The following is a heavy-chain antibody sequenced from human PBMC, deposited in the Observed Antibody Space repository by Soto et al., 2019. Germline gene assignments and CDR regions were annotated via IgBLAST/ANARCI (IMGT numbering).Heavy chain of an antibody. CDR2: IIPIFGTA. Sequence: GASVKVSCKASGGTFGSYAISWVRQAPGQGLEWMGGIIPIFGTANYAQKFQGRVTITADESTSTAYMELSSLRSEDTAVYYCASCRYYNDSSGYLPFDYWGQGTLVTVSS. D-gene: IGHD3-22*01. CDR3: ASCRYYNDSSGYLPFDY. CDR1: GGTFGSYA. V-gene: IGHV1-69*13. J-gene: IGHJ4*02.